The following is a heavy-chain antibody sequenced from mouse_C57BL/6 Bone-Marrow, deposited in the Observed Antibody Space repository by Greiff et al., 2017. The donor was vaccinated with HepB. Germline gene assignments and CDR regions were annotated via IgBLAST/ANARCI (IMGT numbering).Heavy chain of an antibody. J-gene: IGHJ4*01. D-gene: IGHD1-1*01. CDR3: THYGSSYGAMDY. CDR1: GYTFTSYW. V-gene: IGHV1-5*01. Sequence: VHVKQSGTVLARPGASVKMSCKTSGYTFTSYWMHWVKQRPGQGLEWIGAIYPGNSDTSYNQKFKGKAKLTAVTSASTAYMELSSLTNEDSAVYYCTHYGSSYGAMDYWGQGTSVTVSS. CDR2: IYPGNSDT.